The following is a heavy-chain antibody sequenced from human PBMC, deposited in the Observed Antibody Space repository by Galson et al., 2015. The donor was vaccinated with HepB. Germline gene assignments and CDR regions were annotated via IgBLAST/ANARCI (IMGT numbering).Heavy chain of an antibody. J-gene: IGHJ4*02. CDR1: GFTFSSYG. V-gene: IGHV3-30*18. Sequence: SLRLSCAASGFTFSSYGMHWVRRTPGKGLEWVALISYDGSNKYYGDSVKGRFTISRDNSKNTLYLQMSSLRAEDTAVYYCAKVRVAKGTSSYLFDYWGLGTLVTVSS. D-gene: IGHD5-12*01. CDR2: ISYDGSNK. CDR3: AKVRVAKGTSSYLFDY.